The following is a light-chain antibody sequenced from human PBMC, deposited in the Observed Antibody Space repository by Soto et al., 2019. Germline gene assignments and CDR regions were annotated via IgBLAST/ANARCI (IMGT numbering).Light chain of an antibody. V-gene: IGLV1-51*01. Sequence: QSVLTQPPSVSAAPGQKVTISCSGSSSNIGNNFVSWYQQLPGTAPKLLIFDNYNRPSGIPDRFSGSKSGTSATLGITGVQTRDEADYYCAAWDNSLSTSVVFGGGTKLTVL. CDR1: SSNIGNNF. J-gene: IGLJ2*01. CDR3: AAWDNSLSTSVV. CDR2: DNY.